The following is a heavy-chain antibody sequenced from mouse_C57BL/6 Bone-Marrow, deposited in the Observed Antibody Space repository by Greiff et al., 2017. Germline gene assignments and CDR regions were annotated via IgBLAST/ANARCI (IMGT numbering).Heavy chain of an antibody. D-gene: IGHD1-1*01. CDR2: INPNNGGT. CDR1: GYTFTDYY. CDR3: ARDYYGSSWYFDV. V-gene: IGHV1-26*01. J-gene: IGHJ1*03. Sequence: VQLQHSGPELVKPGASVKISCKASGYTFTDYYINWVKESHGWSLEWIGDINPNNGGTSYNQKFKGKATLTVDKSSSTAYMELRSLTSEDAAVYYCARDYYGSSWYFDVWGTGTTVTVSS.